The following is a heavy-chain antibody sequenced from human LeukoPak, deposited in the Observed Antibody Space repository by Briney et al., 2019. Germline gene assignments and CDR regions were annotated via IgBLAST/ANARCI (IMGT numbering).Heavy chain of an antibody. CDR2: VRPYNGDP. Sequence: GASVKVSCKASGDIFRRYGVTWARQAPGQGPEWMGWVRPYNGDPEYAQKFQGRVTMSTDTSTDTSYMELRSLGSDDTAVYYCARPYRANRPPHPYGMDVWGQGTTVIVSS. V-gene: IGHV1-18*04. D-gene: IGHD1-14*01. CDR1: GDIFRRYG. J-gene: IGHJ6*02. CDR3: ARPYRANRPPHPYGMDV.